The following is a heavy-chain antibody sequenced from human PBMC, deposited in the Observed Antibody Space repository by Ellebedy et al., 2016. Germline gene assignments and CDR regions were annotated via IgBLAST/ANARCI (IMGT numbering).Heavy chain of an antibody. CDR2: INPSGGST. V-gene: IGHV1-46*03. J-gene: IGHJ4*02. D-gene: IGHD6-19*01. CDR3: ASSGGWYYFDY. Sequence: ASVKVSXXASGYTFTSYYMHWVRQAPGQGLEWMGIINPSGGSTSYAQKFQGRVTMTRDTSTSTVYMELSSLRSEDTAVYYCASSGGWYYFDYWGQGTLVTVSS. CDR1: GYTFTSYY.